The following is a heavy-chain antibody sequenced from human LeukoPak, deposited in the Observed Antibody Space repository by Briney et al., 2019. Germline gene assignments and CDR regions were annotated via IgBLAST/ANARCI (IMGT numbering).Heavy chain of an antibody. J-gene: IGHJ6*02. Sequence: KTSETLSLTCAVYGGSFSGYYWSWIRQPPGKGLEWIGEINHSGSTNYNPSLKSRVTISVDTSKNQFSLKLSSVTAADTAVYYCARIHSSSSTNYYYYYGMDVWGQGTTVTVSS. V-gene: IGHV4-34*01. D-gene: IGHD6-6*01. CDR3: ARIHSSSSTNYYYYYGMDV. CDR1: GGSFSGYY. CDR2: INHSGST.